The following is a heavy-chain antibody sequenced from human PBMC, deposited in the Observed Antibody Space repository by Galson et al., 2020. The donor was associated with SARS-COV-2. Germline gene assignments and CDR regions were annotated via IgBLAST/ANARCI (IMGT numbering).Heavy chain of an antibody. CDR1: GFTFSSHS. CDR3: SRDEVYSSGWYDY. CDR2: ISSGGSTI. J-gene: IGHJ4*02. Sequence: GESLKISCAASGFTFSSHSMNWVRQAPGKGLEWVSYISSGGSTIYYADSVKGRFTISRDNGKNSLYLQMNSLRAEDTAVYYCSRDEVYSSGWYDYWGQGTLVTVSS. V-gene: IGHV3-48*01. D-gene: IGHD6-19*01.